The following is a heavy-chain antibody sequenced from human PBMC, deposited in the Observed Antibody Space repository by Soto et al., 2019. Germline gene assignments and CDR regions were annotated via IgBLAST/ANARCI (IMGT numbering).Heavy chain of an antibody. CDR3: ARGGWRQIDY. CDR1: GGSIGSYY. D-gene: IGHD3-3*01. J-gene: IGHJ4*02. CDR2: IYYSGST. V-gene: IGHV4-59*08. Sequence: QVQLQESGPGLVKPSETLSLTCSVSGGSIGSYYWSGIRQPPGKGLEWIGYIYYSGSTNYNPSLKSRVTISVDTSKNQFSLKLSSVTAADTAVYYCARGGWRQIDYWGQGTLVTVSS.